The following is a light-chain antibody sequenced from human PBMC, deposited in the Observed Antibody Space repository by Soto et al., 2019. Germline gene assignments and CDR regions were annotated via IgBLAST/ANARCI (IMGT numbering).Light chain of an antibody. Sequence: DIQLTQSPSFLSASVGDRVTITCRASQGISSYLAWYQQKPGKAPKLLIYAASTLQIGVPSRFSGSGSGTEFTLTISNLQPEDFATYYCQQLNSYPNTFGQGTKLEIK. J-gene: IGKJ2*01. CDR1: QGISSY. CDR3: QQLNSYPNT. V-gene: IGKV1-9*01. CDR2: AAS.